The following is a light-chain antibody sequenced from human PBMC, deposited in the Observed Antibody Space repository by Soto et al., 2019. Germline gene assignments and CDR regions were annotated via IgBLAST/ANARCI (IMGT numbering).Light chain of an antibody. Sequence: QSVLTQPPSVSGAPGQRVTISCTGSSSNIGAGYDVHWYQQLTGTAPQLLISSYTNRPSGIPDRFSGSKSGTSASLAITGRQAEDEADYYCQYYDNNLRDVFGTGTKCTVL. CDR1: SSNIGAGYD. CDR2: SYT. V-gene: IGLV1-40*01. CDR3: QYYDNNLRDV. J-gene: IGLJ1*01.